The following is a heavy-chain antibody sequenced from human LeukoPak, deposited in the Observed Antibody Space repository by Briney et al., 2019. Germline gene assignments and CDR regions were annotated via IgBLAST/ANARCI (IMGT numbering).Heavy chain of an antibody. D-gene: IGHD3-22*01. CDR1: GFTFGNSD. CDR3: ARRGNYDSSFDY. V-gene: IGHV3-13*04. Sequence: GGSLRLSCAASGFTFGNSDMHWVRQATGQGLEWVAAIGKRGDTYYSGSVKGRFTISRENAKNSLFLQMNSLRAGDTAVYYCARRGNYDSSFDYWGQGTLVTVSS. CDR2: IGKRGDT. J-gene: IGHJ4*02.